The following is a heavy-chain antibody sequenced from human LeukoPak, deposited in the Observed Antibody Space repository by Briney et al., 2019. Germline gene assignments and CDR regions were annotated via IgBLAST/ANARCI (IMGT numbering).Heavy chain of an antibody. CDR2: IYPGDSDT. CDR1: GYSFTSYW. V-gene: IGHV5-51*01. J-gene: IGHJ3*02. Sequence: GESLKISCKGSGYSFTSYWMGRVRQMPGKGLEWMGIIYPGDSDTRYSPSFQGQVTISADKSISTAYLQWSSLKASDTAMYYCARRYRSLGYCSGGSCYSLGAFDTWGQGTMVTVSS. CDR3: ARRYRSLGYCSGGSCYSLGAFDT. D-gene: IGHD2-15*01.